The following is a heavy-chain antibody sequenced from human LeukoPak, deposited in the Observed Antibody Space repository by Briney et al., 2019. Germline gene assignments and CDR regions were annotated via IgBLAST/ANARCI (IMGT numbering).Heavy chain of an antibody. CDR3: ARVEYSYGEEY. CDR1: GYSFTGYH. V-gene: IGHV1-2*06. Sequence: GASVKVSCKASGYSFTGYHMHWVRQAPGQGLEWMGRINPNSGGTNYAQKFQGRVTMTRDTSISTAYMELSRLRSDDTAVYYCARVEYSYGEEYWGQGTLVTVSS. J-gene: IGHJ4*02. CDR2: INPNSGGT. D-gene: IGHD5-18*01.